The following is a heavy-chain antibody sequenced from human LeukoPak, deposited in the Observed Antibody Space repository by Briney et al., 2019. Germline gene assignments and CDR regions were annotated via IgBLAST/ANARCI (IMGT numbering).Heavy chain of an antibody. D-gene: IGHD6-13*01. Sequence: ASVKVSCKASGYNFTSYAMNWVRQAPGQGLEWMGWINTNTGNPTYAQGFTGRFVFSLDTSVSTAYLQISSLKAEDTAVYYCAGQWYSSSWYLGYFDYWGQGTLVTVSS. CDR1: GYNFTSYA. CDR2: INTNTGNP. J-gene: IGHJ4*02. V-gene: IGHV7-4-1*02. CDR3: AGQWYSSSWYLGYFDY.